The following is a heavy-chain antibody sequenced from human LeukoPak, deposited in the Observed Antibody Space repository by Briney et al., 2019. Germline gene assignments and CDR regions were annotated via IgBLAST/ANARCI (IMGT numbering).Heavy chain of an antibody. CDR3: ARDSYGMDV. J-gene: IGHJ6*02. V-gene: IGHV3-30-3*01. CDR2: ISYDGSNK. CDR1: GLTFSSYA. Sequence: GRSLRLSCAASGLTFSSYAMHWVRQAPGKGLEWVAVISYDGSNKYYADSVKGRFTISRDNSKNTLYLQMNSLRAEDTAVYYCARDSYGMDVWGQGTTVTVSS.